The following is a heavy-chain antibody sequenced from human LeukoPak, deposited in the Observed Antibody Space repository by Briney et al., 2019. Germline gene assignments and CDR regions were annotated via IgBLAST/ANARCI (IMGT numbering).Heavy chain of an antibody. J-gene: IGHJ2*01. CDR1: RGSLSGYY. CDR3: ARAPWYF. Sequence: SETLSLTCTVSRGSLSGYYWSSIRQPAGKGLEWIWRIYTSGSTNYKPSLTSRVTMSAGTSKNQLSLTLRSMTAADMALFYCARAPWYF. V-gene: IGHV4-4*07. CDR2: IYTSGST.